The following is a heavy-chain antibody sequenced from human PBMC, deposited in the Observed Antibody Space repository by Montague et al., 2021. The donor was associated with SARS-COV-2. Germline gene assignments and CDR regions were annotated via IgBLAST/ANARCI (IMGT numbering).Heavy chain of an antibody. CDR3: ARGRIEVSMIVVVLTGASYYMDV. Sequence: SETLSLTCAVYGGSFSGHYWSWIRQPPEKGLEWIGEINNSGSTNYSPSLKSRVTISVDTSKNQFSLKLHSVTAADTAVYYCARGRIEVSMIVVVLTGASYYMDVWGKGTTVTVSS. CDR1: GGSFSGHY. J-gene: IGHJ6*03. D-gene: IGHD3-22*01. V-gene: IGHV4-34*01. CDR2: INNSGST.